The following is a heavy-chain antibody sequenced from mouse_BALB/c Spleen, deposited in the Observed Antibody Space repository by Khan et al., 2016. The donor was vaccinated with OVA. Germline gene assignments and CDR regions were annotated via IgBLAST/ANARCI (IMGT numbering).Heavy chain of an antibody. D-gene: IGHD2-13*01. CDR1: GYSFTGYT. J-gene: IGHJ3*01. CDR3: VRSASYGDYVEAWFAY. CDR2: INPYNGGT. Sequence: VQLKESGPELVKPGASMKMSCKASGYSFTGYTMNWVKQSRVKNLEWIGLINPYNGGTAYNQKFGGKATLTVDKSSNTAYMELLSLTSEDSAVYYCVRSASYGDYVEAWFAYGGQGTLVTVSA. V-gene: IGHV1-37*01.